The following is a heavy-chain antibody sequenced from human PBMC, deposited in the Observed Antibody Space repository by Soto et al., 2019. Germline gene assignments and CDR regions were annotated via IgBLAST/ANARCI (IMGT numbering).Heavy chain of an antibody. J-gene: IGHJ6*02. CDR2: ISAYNGNT. CDR1: GYTFTSCG. V-gene: IGHV1-18*01. D-gene: IGHD3-10*01. Sequence: ASVKVSCKASGYTFTSCGISWVRQAPGQGLEWMGWISAYNGNTNYAQKLQGRVTMTTDTSTSTAYMELRSLRSDDTAVYYCAREVGLWFGELKDYYYGMDVWGQGTTVTVSS. CDR3: AREVGLWFGELKDYYYGMDV.